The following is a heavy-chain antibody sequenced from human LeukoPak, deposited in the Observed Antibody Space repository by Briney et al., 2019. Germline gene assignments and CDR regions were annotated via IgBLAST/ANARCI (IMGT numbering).Heavy chain of an antibody. CDR3: AREGTRWSDENWFDP. CDR1: GGFLSSSNYY. D-gene: IGHD2-15*01. CDR2: VYYSGRT. Sequence: SETLSLICSVTGGFLSSSNYYWAWIRQPPGKGLEWIGTVYYSGRTDYSPSLRGRVTVSMDTSMNQFSLKLNSVTASDTAVYYCAREGTRWSDENWFDPWGQGTLVTVSS. J-gene: IGHJ5*02. V-gene: IGHV4-39*07.